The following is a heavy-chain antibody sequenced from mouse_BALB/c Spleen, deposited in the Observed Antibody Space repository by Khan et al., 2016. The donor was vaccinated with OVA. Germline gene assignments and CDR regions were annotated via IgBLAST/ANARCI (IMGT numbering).Heavy chain of an antibody. CDR2: INPSSGNN. V-gene: IGHV1-7*01. CDR1: GYTFSTYW. J-gene: IGHJ2*01. Sequence: QVQLKESGAELAKPGASVKMSCKASGYTFSTYWIHWVKQRPGQGLEWIGYINPSSGNNYYNQTFNDKATLTTDKSSSTAYMKLSSLTSEDSAVYYCARDRIDYWGQGTTLTVSS. CDR3: ARDRIDY.